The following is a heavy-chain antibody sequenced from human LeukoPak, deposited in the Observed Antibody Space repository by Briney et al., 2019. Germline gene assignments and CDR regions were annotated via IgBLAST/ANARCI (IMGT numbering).Heavy chain of an antibody. J-gene: IGHJ4*02. CDR1: GASVSSYY. CDR3: ARGNSSSAKTDY. Sequence: SETLSLTCTVSGASVSSYYWSWIRQPAGKGLEWIGRIYTSGSTNYNPSLKSRVTISVDTSKNQFSLKLSSVTAADTAVYYCARGNSSSAKTDYWGQGTLVTVSS. V-gene: IGHV4-4*07. D-gene: IGHD6-6*01. CDR2: IYTSGST.